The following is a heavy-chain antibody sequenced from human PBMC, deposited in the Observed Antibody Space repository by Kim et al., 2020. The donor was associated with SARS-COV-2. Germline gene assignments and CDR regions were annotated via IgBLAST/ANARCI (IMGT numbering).Heavy chain of an antibody. CDR3: VTSGGSA. Sequence: GGSLRLSCVASGLTFSDSGMAWVRQVPGKGLQYVANINPDGSAGFYVDSVKGRFTISRDNVKKSLYLQMNDLRAEDTAIYYCVTSGGSAWGQGTLVTVSS. D-gene: IGHD3-10*01. CDR1: GLTFSDSG. J-gene: IGHJ5*02. CDR2: INPDGSAG. V-gene: IGHV3-7*05.